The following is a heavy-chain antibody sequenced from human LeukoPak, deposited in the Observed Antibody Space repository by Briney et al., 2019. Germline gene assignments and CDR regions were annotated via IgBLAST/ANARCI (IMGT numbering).Heavy chain of an antibody. CDR3: ARGDVQLERRAGYYFDY. Sequence: GSLRLSCAASGSTVSSNYMSWVRQAPGKGLEWIGEINHSGSTNYNPSLKSRVTISVDTSKNQFSLKLSSVTAADTAVYYCARGDVQLERRAGYYFDYWGQGTLVTVSS. CDR2: INHSGST. D-gene: IGHD1-1*01. CDR1: GSTVSSNY. J-gene: IGHJ4*02. V-gene: IGHV4-34*01.